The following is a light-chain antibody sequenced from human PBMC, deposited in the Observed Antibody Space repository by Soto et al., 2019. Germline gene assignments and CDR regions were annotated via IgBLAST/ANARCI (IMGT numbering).Light chain of an antibody. Sequence: QSALTQPASVSGSPGQSITISCTGTSSDVGGYNYVSWYQQHPGKAPKLMIYDVSNRPSGVSNRFSGSKSGNTASRTISGLQAEDEADYYCSSYTSSRYVFGTVTKLTVL. V-gene: IGLV2-14*01. CDR1: SSDVGGYNY. CDR3: SSYTSSRYV. CDR2: DVS. J-gene: IGLJ1*01.